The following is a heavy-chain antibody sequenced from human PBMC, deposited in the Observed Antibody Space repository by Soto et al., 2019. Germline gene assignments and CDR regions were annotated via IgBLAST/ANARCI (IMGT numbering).Heavy chain of an antibody. CDR3: ARVYGTYDRPSGRGDAFDI. Sequence: SETLSLTCAVYGGSFSGYYWSWIRQPPGKGLEWIGEINHSGSTNYNPSLKNRVTISVDTSKNQFSLKLISVTAADTAVYYCARVYGTYDRPSGRGDAFDIWGQGTMVTVSS. D-gene: IGHD3-22*01. CDR2: INHSGST. V-gene: IGHV4-34*01. CDR1: GGSFSGYY. J-gene: IGHJ3*02.